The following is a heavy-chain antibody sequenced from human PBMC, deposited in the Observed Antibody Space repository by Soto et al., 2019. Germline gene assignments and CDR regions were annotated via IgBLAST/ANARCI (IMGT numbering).Heavy chain of an antibody. V-gene: IGHV5-51*01. Sequence: PGESLKISCKGSGYSFTSYCSGWVRQMTRKGLEWMGIIYPGDSDTRYSPSFQGQVTISADKSISTAYLQWSSLKASDTAMYYCARTYYDILTGSTAYYYYYYMDVWGKGTTVTVSS. CDR3: ARTYYDILTGSTAYYYYYYMDV. J-gene: IGHJ6*03. CDR1: GYSFTSYC. CDR2: IYPGDSDT. D-gene: IGHD3-9*01.